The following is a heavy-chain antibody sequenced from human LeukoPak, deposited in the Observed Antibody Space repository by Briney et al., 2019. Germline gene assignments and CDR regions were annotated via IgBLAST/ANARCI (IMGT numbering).Heavy chain of an antibody. D-gene: IGHD3-10*01. CDR1: GYSFTNYW. CDR2: TYPDDSDT. CDR3: ARTRSGSYYFAFDY. J-gene: IGHJ4*02. V-gene: IGHV5-51*01. Sequence: GESLKISCKGSGYSFTNYWIAWVRQMPGKGLEWMGITYPDDSDTRYSPSFQGQVTISADKSITTAYLQWSSLKASDTAMYYCARTRSGSYYFAFDYWGQGTLVTVSS.